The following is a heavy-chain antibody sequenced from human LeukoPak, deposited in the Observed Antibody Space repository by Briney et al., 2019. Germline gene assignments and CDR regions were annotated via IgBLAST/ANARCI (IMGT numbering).Heavy chain of an antibody. CDR1: GFTFSTYS. Sequence: PGGSLRLSCAASGFTFSTYSMNWVHQAPGKGLEWVSSISSSSKYIYQADSVKGRFTISRDNAKNSLYLQMNSLGAEDTAVYYCVNSGRHQLLFDYRGQGILVTVSS. J-gene: IGHJ4*02. CDR2: ISSSSKYI. V-gene: IGHV3-21*01. D-gene: IGHD1-26*01. CDR3: VNSGRHQLLFDY.